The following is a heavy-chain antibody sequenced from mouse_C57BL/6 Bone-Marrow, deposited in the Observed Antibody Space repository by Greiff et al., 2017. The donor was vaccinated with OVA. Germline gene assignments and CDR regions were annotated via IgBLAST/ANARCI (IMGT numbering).Heavy chain of an antibody. CDR2: IDPSDSYT. CDR1: GYTFTSYW. Sequence: QVQLQQPGAELVKPGASVKLSCKASGYTFTSYWMQWVKQRPGQGLEWIGEIDPSDSYTNYNQKFKGKATLTVDTSSSTAYMQLSSLTSEDSAVYYCAADYDLYWYFDFWGTGTTVTVSS. CDR3: AADYDLYWYFDF. D-gene: IGHD2-4*01. J-gene: IGHJ1*03. V-gene: IGHV1-50*01.